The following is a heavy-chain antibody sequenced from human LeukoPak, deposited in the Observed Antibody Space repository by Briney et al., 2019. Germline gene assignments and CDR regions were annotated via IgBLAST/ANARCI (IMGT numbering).Heavy chain of an antibody. CDR3: TRELDP. Sequence: GGSLRLSCTASGFTFVDFSMNWVRQAPGKGLEWVGFIRSKAYGGTAEYAASVEGRLTISRDDSKSIAYLQMNSLKTEDTAVYYCTRELDPWGQGTLVTVSS. CDR1: GFTFVDFS. V-gene: IGHV3-49*04. J-gene: IGHJ5*02. CDR2: IRSKAYGGTA.